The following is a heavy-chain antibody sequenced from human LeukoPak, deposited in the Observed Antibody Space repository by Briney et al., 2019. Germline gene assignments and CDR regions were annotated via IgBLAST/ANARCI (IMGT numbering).Heavy chain of an antibody. Sequence: GGSLRLSCAASGFTFSTYSMNWVRQAPGKRLEWVSFISTSSSYIYYADSVKGRFTISRDNSKNSLYLQMNSLRAEDTAVYYCARDQDRNDRGGLDYWGQGTLVIVSS. J-gene: IGHJ4*02. CDR2: ISTSSSYI. V-gene: IGHV3-21*01. D-gene: IGHD1-1*01. CDR3: ARDQDRNDRGGLDY. CDR1: GFTFSTYS.